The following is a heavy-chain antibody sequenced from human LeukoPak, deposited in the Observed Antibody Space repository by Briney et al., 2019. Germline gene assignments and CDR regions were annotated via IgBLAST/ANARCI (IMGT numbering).Heavy chain of an antibody. J-gene: IGHJ4*02. V-gene: IGHV4-59*01. CDR2: IYYSGST. Sequence: SETLSLTCTVSGGSISNYYWSWIRQPPGEGLEWLGYIYYSGSTNYNASLTNRVTISVDTSKNQFSLKLSSVTAADTAVYYCAREVGYCSGGSCYSYFDYWGQGTLVTVSS. D-gene: IGHD2-15*01. CDR3: AREVGYCSGGSCYSYFDY. CDR1: GGSISNYY.